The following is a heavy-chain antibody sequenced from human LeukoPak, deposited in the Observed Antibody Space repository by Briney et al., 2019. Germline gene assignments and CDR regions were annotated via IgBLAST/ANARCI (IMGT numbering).Heavy chain of an antibody. V-gene: IGHV1-2*02. CDR2: INPNSGGT. J-gene: IGHJ5*02. CDR3: AREGAETLWFGESNWFDP. Sequence: ASVKVSCKASGYTFTGYYMHWVRQAPGQGLEWMGWINPNSGGTNYAQKFQGRVTMTRDTSISTAYMELSRLRSDDTAVYYCAREGAETLWFGESNWFDPWGQGTLVTVSS. CDR1: GYTFTGYY. D-gene: IGHD3-10*01.